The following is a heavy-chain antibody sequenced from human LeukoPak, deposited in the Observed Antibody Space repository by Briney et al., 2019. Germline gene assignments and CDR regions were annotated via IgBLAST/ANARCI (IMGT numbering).Heavy chain of an antibody. CDR2: ISANNGNS. CDR3: AGENGNQLLRIRYFDY. J-gene: IGHJ4*02. Sequence: GASVKVSCKAVGYRFTNYGINWVRQAPGQGLEWMGWISANNGNSNYAQKLQGRVTMTTDTPTSTAYMELRSLTSDDTAVYYCAGENGNQLLRIRYFDYWGQGTLVTVSS. D-gene: IGHD2-2*01. V-gene: IGHV1-18*01. CDR1: GYRFTNYG.